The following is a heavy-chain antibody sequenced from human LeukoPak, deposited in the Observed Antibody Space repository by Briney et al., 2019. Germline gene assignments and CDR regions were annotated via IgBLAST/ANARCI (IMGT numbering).Heavy chain of an antibody. CDR3: ARDFGGVSSWFDP. CDR1: GGSISSYY. D-gene: IGHD3-3*01. J-gene: IGHJ5*02. CDR2: IYYSGST. Sequence: PSETLSLTCTVSGGSISSYYWSWIRQPPGKGLEWIGYIYYSGSTNYNPSLKSRVTISVDTSKNQFSLKLSSVTAADTAVYYCARDFGGVSSWFDPWGQGTLVTVSS. V-gene: IGHV4-59*01.